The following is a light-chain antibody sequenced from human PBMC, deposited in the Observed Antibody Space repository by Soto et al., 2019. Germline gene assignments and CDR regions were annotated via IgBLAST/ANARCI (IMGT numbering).Light chain of an antibody. V-gene: IGKV1-27*01. CDR1: QDIINF. CDR2: AAS. CDR3: QKYSSVIT. J-gene: IGKJ5*01. Sequence: DIQMTQSPSSLSASVGDRVTITYRASQDIINFLAWYQQKPGKVPKLLISAASTLQSGVPSRFSGSGSGTDFTLTITSLQPEDVATYYCQKYSSVITFGQGTRLEI.